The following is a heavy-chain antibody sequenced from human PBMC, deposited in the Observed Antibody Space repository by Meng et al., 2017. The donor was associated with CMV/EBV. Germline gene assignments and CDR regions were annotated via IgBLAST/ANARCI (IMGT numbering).Heavy chain of an antibody. J-gene: IGHJ5*02. CDR1: GFTFSSYA. CDR2: ISGSGGST. D-gene: IGHD6-13*01. V-gene: IGHV3-23*01. CDR3: AKEGLEYLAAGYNWFDP. Sequence: GESLKISCAASGFTFSSYAMSWVRQAPGKGLEWVSAISGSGGSTYYADSVKGWFTISRDNSKNTLYLQMNSLRAEDTAVYYCAKEGLEYLAAGYNWFDPWGQGTLVTVSS.